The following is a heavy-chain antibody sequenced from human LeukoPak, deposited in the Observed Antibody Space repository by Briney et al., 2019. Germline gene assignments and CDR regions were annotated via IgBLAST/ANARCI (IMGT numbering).Heavy chain of an antibody. J-gene: IGHJ4*02. CDR1: GFTFSSYG. V-gene: IGHV3-30*02. CDR2: IRFDGSIK. D-gene: IGHD6-13*01. CDR3: AKLVSSSSPFDC. Sequence: GGSLRLSCAASGFTFSSYGMHWVRQAPGKGLEWVAFIRFDGSIKYYAESVKGRFTISRDNSKNTLYVQMNSLRAEDTAVYYCAKLVSSSSPFDCWGQGTLVTVSS.